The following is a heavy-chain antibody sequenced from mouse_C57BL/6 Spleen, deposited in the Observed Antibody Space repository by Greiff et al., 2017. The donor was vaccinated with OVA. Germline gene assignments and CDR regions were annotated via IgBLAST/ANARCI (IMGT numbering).Heavy chain of an antibody. CDR2: INPGSGGT. CDR3: AREGHYYGSSYVDY. V-gene: IGHV1-54*01. J-gene: IGHJ2*01. D-gene: IGHD1-1*01. CDR1: GYAFTNYL. Sequence: VQLQQSGAELVRPGTSVKVSCKASGYAFTNYLIEWVKQRPGQGLEWIGVINPGSGGTNYNEKFKGKATLTSDKSSSTAYMQLSSLTSDDSAVYFCAREGHYYGSSYVDYWGQGTTLTVSS.